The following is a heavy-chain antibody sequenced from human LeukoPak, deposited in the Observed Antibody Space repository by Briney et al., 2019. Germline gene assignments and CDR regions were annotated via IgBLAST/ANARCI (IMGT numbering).Heavy chain of an antibody. D-gene: IGHD2-15*01. CDR3: ATGYCSGGSCYSLYV. V-gene: IGHV1-24*01. J-gene: IGHJ4*02. CDR1: GYTLTELS. CDR2: FDPEDGET. Sequence: GASVKVSCKVSGYTLTELSMHWVRQAPGKGLEWMGGFDPEDGETIYAQKFQGRVTMTEDTSTDTAYMELSSLRSEDTAVYYCATGYCSGGSCYSLYVWGQGTLVTVSS.